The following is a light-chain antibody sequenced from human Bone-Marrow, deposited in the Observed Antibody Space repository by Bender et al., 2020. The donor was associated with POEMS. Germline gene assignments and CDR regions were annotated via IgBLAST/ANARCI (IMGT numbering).Light chain of an antibody. CDR2: KDS. V-gene: IGLV3-25*02. CDR3: HVWDRNSAHVV. Sequence: SYELTQPPSVSVSPGQTARITCSGDALPKKYAYWYQQKPGQAPVVVIYKDSERPSGIPERFSGSSSGNTATLTISRVEAGDEADYYCHVWDRNSAHVVFGGGTSLTVL. CDR1: ALPKKY. J-gene: IGLJ2*01.